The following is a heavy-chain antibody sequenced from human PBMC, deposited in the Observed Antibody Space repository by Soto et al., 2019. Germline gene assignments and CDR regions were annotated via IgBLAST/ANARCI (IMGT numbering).Heavy chain of an antibody. CDR2: ISGSGGST. Sequence: PGGSLRLSCAASGFTFSSYAMSWVRQAPGKGLEWVSAISGSGGSTYYADSVKGRLTISRGNSKNTLYLQMNSLRAEDTAVYYCAKTLYYYDSSGYQWGQGTLVTVSS. V-gene: IGHV3-23*01. CDR1: GFTFSSYA. CDR3: AKTLYYYDSSGYQ. D-gene: IGHD3-22*01. J-gene: IGHJ4*02.